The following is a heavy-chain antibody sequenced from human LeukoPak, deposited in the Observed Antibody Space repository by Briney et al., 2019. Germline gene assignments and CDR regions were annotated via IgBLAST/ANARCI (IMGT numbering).Heavy chain of an antibody. Sequence: PSETLSLTCTVSGGSISSYYWSWIRQPPGKGLEWIGSIYHSGSTNYNPSLKSRVTMSVDTSKNQFSLKLSSVTAADTAVYYCARDRRDIVVVPAAKDYYYYYMDVWGKGTTVTISS. CDR2: IYHSGST. V-gene: IGHV4-59*12. CDR1: GGSISSYY. J-gene: IGHJ6*03. CDR3: ARDRRDIVVVPAAKDYYYYYMDV. D-gene: IGHD2-2*01.